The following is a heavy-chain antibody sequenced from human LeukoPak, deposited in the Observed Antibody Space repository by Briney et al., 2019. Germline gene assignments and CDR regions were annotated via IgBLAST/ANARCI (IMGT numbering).Heavy chain of an antibody. V-gene: IGHV3-48*03. CDR3: AKEGGSGTYYPDF. CDR1: GFTFSSYE. D-gene: IGHD3-10*01. J-gene: IGHJ4*02. Sequence: GGSLRLSCAASGFTFSSYEMNWVRQAPGKGLEWVSYISSSGSTIYYADSVEGRFTISRDNAKNSLYLQMNSLRAEDTAVYYCAKEGGSGTYYPDFWGQGTLVTVSS. CDR2: ISSSGSTI.